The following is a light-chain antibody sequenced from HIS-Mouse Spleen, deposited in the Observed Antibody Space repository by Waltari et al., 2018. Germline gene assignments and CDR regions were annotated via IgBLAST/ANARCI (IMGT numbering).Light chain of an antibody. CDR2: EDS. CDR3: YSTDSSGNHRV. J-gene: IGLJ2*01. Sequence: SYELTQPPSVSVSPGQTARITCSGDALPKKYAYWYQQKSGQAPVLVIYEDSKRPSGIPESVSGSSSVTMATLTISGAQVEDEADDYCYSTDSSGNHRVFGGGTKLTVL. CDR1: ALPKKY. V-gene: IGLV3-10*01.